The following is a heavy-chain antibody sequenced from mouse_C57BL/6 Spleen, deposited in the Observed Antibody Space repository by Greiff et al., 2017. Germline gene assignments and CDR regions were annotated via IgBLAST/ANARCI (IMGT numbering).Heavy chain of an antibody. CDR3: ASYGNYFDY. V-gene: IGHV2-2*01. D-gene: IGHD2-1*01. CDR2: IWSGGST. Sequence: VMLVESGPGLVQPSQSLSITCTVSGFSLTSYGVHWVRQSPGKGLEWLGVIWSGGSTDYNAAFISRLSISKDNSKSQVFFKMNSLQADDTAIYYCASYGNYFDYWGQGTTLTVSS. CDR1: GFSLTSYG. J-gene: IGHJ2*01.